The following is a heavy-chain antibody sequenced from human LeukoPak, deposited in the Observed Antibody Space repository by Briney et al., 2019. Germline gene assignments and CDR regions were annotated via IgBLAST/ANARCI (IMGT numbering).Heavy chain of an antibody. CDR3: ARVRYGASNFDY. Sequence: PGRSLRLSCAASGFTFSSYWMHWVRQAPGKGLVWVSRINGDGSSTNYADSVKGRFTISRDNANNTLYLQMNSLRAEDTAVYYCARVRYGASNFDYWGQGTLVTVSS. CDR2: INGDGSST. D-gene: IGHD4/OR15-4a*01. CDR1: GFTFSSYW. J-gene: IGHJ4*02. V-gene: IGHV3-74*01.